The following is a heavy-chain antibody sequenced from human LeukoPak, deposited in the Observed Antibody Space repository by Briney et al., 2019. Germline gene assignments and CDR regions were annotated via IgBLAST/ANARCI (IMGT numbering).Heavy chain of an antibody. J-gene: IGHJ6*02. Sequence: GGSLRLSCTASGFTLRNYWMTWVRQGPGKGLEWVANIEGDARSQYYGDPVKGRFTISRDNAKNSLYLQMNSLRAEDTAVYYCARDRGYSSSWYSFYYYYYGMDVWGQGTTVTVSS. CDR1: GFTLRNYW. V-gene: IGHV3-7*01. D-gene: IGHD6-13*01. CDR3: ARDRGYSSSWYSFYYYYYGMDV. CDR2: IEGDARSQ.